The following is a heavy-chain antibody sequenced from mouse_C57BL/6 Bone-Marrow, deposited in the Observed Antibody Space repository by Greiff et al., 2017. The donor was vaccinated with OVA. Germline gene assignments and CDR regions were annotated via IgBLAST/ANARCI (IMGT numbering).Heavy chain of an antibody. D-gene: IGHD1-1*01. CDR3: ARVKITTVVGELCDY. CDR2: IDPNSGGT. J-gene: IGHJ2*01. CDR1: GYTFTSYW. V-gene: IGHV1-72*01. Sequence: QVQLQQPGAELVKPGASVKLSCKASGYTFTSYWMHWVKQRPGRGLAWIGRIDPNSGGTKYNEKFKSKATLTVDKPSSTAYMQLSSLTSEDSAVYYRARVKITTVVGELCDYWGQGTTLTVSS.